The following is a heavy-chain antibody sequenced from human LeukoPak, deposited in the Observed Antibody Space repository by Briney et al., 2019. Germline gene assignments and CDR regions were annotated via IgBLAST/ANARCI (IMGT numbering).Heavy chain of an antibody. J-gene: IGHJ4*02. CDR2: ISSSSNNI. Sequence: AGSLRLSCAASGFTFSSYSMNWVRQAPGQGLGLVSSISSSSNNIYYPDSAKGRITTSRDNAKHSLYLQMNSLRAEDTAVYYCARRAFGYLFKMLDYWGQGTLVTVSS. CDR1: GFTFSSYS. V-gene: IGHV3-21*01. D-gene: IGHD3-10*01. CDR3: ARRAFGYLFKMLDY.